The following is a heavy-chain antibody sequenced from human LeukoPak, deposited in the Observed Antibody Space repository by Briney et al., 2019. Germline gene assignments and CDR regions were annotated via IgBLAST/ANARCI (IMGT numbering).Heavy chain of an antibody. J-gene: IGHJ4*02. CDR3: ATTRGTYYYDSSGYYPDGDY. D-gene: IGHD3-22*01. CDR2: IIPIFGTA. V-gene: IGHV1-69*13. Sequence: PVKVSCKASGGTFSSYAISWVRQAPGQGLEWMGGIIPIFGTANYAQKFQGRVTITADESTSTAYMELSSLRSEDTAVYYCATTRGTYYYDSSGYYPDGDYWGQGTLVTVSS. CDR1: GGTFSSYA.